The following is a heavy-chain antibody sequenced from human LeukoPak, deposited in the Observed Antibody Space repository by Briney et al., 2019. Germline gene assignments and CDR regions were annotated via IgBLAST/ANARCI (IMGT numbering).Heavy chain of an antibody. J-gene: IGHJ6*03. CDR2: IKQDGIEK. Sequence: PGGSLRLSCAASGFNINTYWMSWVRQAPGKGLEWLANIKQDGIEKHYGDSVRGRFTISRDNAKNSLYLSMNSVRAEDTALYFCVRDTYDSSNYQFYYMDVWGKGTTVTVSS. D-gene: IGHD3-22*01. V-gene: IGHV3-7*01. CDR3: VRDTYDSSNYQFYYMDV. CDR1: GFNINTYW.